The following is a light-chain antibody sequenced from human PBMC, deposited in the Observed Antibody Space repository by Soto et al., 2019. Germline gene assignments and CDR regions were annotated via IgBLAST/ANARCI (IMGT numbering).Light chain of an antibody. CDR1: QSLLHSNGYNY. CDR2: LGS. V-gene: IGKV2-28*01. CDR3: MQALQTPRT. Sequence: DIVMTQSSLSLPVTPGEPASISCRSSQSLLHSNGYNYLDWYLQKPVQSPQLLIYLGSNRASGVPDRFSGSGSGTDFTLKISRVEAEDVGVYYCMQALQTPRTFGQGTKVEIK. J-gene: IGKJ1*01.